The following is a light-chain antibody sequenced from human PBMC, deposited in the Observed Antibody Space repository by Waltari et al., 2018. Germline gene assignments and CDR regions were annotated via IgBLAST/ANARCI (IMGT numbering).Light chain of an antibody. Sequence: SYELTQPPSVSVSPGQTATITRSGDLLTKKFTYWFQQKSGQAPVMVIYEDTKRLSAIPERFSGSSSGTTAALTITGAQVEDEADYYCYSTDIFRSERGVFGGGTKLLVL. CDR2: EDT. V-gene: IGLV3-10*01. CDR1: LLTKKF. CDR3: YSTDIFRSERGV. J-gene: IGLJ2*01.